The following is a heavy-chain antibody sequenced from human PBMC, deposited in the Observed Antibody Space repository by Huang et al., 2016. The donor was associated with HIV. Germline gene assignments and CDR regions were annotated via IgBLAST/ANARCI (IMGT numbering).Heavy chain of an antibody. CDR3: TRENYDFWSGYYKYYFDY. Sequence: ELQLVESGGGLVKPGRSLRLSCTASGFTFGDYAMSWFRQAPGKGLEWVGFIRSKASCGTTEYAASVKGRFTISRDDSKSIAYLQMNSLKIEDTAVYYCTRENYDFWSGYYKYYFDYWGQGTLVTVSS. V-gene: IGHV3-49*05. D-gene: IGHD3-3*01. J-gene: IGHJ4*02. CDR1: GFTFGDYA. CDR2: IRSKASCGTT.